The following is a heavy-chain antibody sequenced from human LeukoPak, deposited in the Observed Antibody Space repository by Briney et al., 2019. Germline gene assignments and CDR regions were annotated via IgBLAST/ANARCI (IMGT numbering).Heavy chain of an antibody. Sequence: QPGGSLRLSCAASGFTFSTCAMSWVRQAPGKGLEWVAVISYDGNKKNDADSVKGRFTISRDNAKNTLYLQMNSLRVEDAAVYYCARVGPYSSSYYFDYWGQGTLVTVSS. D-gene: IGHD6-13*01. V-gene: IGHV3-30*04. CDR3: ARVGPYSSSYYFDY. CDR2: ISYDGNKK. J-gene: IGHJ4*02. CDR1: GFTFSTCA.